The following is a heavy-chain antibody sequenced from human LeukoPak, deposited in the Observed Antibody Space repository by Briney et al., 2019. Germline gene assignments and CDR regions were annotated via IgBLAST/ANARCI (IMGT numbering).Heavy chain of an antibody. CDR3: ARRRPRIAVAGTGGFDP. Sequence: PSETLSLTCTVSGGSISSNNYYWGWLRQPPGKGLEWIGSIYYSGSTYYNPSLKSRVTISVDTSKNQFSLKLSSVTAADTAVYYCARRRPRIAVAGTGGFDPWGQGTLVTVSS. J-gene: IGHJ5*02. V-gene: IGHV4-39*07. D-gene: IGHD6-19*01. CDR2: IYYSGST. CDR1: GGSISSNNYY.